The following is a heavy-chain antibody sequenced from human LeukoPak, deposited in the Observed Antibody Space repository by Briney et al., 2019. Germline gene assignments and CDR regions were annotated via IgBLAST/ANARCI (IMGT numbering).Heavy chain of an antibody. CDR2: IQFDGTDE. D-gene: IGHD4-11*01. J-gene: IGHJ4*02. CDR1: GFTFSSYA. CDR3: AEDQQLQPFHY. Sequence: GGSLRLSCAASGFTFSSYAMSWVRQAPGKGLEWVAFIQFDGTDEHYADSVKGRFTISRDNSKNTLFLQMNSLRVEDTSVYYCAEDQQLQPFHYWGQGTLVTVSS. V-gene: IGHV3-30*02.